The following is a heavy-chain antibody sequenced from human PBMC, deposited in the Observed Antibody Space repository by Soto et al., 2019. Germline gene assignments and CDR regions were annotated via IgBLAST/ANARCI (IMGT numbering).Heavy chain of an antibody. CDR2: INHSGST. CDR1: GGSFSGYY. V-gene: IGHV4-34*01. Sequence: QVQLQQWGAGLLKPSETLSLTCAVYGGSFSGYYWTWIRQPPGTGLEWIGEINHSGSTNYNPSLKHXVTTSVDTSKNQFSLKLTSVTAADTAVYYCARDKITGLFDYWGQGTLVTVSS. J-gene: IGHJ4*02. D-gene: IGHD2-8*02. CDR3: ARDKITGLFDY.